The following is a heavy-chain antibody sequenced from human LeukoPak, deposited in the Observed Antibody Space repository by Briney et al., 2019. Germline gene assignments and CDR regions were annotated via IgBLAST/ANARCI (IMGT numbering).Heavy chain of an antibody. CDR1: GGSFSGYY. D-gene: IGHD2-2*01. Sequence: SETLSLTCAVYGGSFSGYYWSWIRQPPGKGLEWIGEINHSGSTNYNPSLKSRVTISVDTSKNQFSLKLSSVTAADTAVYYCARGRRARIVVVPAAIVIDPWGQGTLVTVSS. CDR2: INHSGST. CDR3: ARGRRARIVVVPAAIVIDP. J-gene: IGHJ5*02. V-gene: IGHV4-34*01.